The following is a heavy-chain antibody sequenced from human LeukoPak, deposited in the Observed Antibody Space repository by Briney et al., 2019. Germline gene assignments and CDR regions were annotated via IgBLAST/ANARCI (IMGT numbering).Heavy chain of an antibody. CDR3: AKGAHSNYFDY. J-gene: IGHJ4*02. V-gene: IGHV3-30*02. Sequence: GGSLRLSCAASGFTFSSYGMHWVRQAPGKGLEWVAFILYDGIKKYYADSVKGRFTISRDNSKKMLYLQMNSLRGEDTAVYYCAKGAHSNYFDYWGQGTLVTVSS. CDR1: GFTFSSYG. CDR2: ILYDGIKK.